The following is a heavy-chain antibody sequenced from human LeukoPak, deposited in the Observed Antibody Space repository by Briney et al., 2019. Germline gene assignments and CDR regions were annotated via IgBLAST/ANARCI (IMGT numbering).Heavy chain of an antibody. Sequence: GASVKVSCKASGYTFTDYYIHWVRQAPGQGLEWMGWLNPNSGGKNSAQRFQGRVTMTRDTSISTAYMELSTLTYDDTAVYYCTRILTYGSGDFDIWDQGTLVNVSS. J-gene: IGHJ4*02. V-gene: IGHV1-2*02. CDR1: GYTFTDYY. D-gene: IGHD3-10*01. CDR2: LNPNSGGK. CDR3: TRILTYGSGDFDI.